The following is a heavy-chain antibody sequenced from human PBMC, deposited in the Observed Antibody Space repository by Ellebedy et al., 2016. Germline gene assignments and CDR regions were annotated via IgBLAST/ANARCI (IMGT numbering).Heavy chain of an antibody. Sequence: ASVKVSCKASGYTFTSYDINWVRQATGQGLEWMGWMNPNSVNTGYAQKFQGRVTLTRDTSISTAYMELSSLRSEDTAVYYCARGPPREAFDIWGQGTVVTVSS. V-gene: IGHV1-8*01. J-gene: IGHJ3*02. CDR2: MNPNSVNT. CDR1: GYTFTSYD. CDR3: ARGPPREAFDI. D-gene: IGHD1-26*01.